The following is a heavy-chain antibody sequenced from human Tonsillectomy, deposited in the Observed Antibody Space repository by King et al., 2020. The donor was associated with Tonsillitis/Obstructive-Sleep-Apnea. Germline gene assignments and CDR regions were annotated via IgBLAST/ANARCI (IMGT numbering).Heavy chain of an antibody. V-gene: IGHV5-10-1*01. CDR3: ARRYFDGHYYYMDV. Sequence: QLVQSGAEVKKPGESLRISCKASGYTFTNYWIDWVRQMPGKGLEWMGTIDPSDSYTNYSPSFQGHVTISADKSISTAYLQWSSLKASDTAIYYCARRYFDGHYYYMDVWGKGTTVTVSS. D-gene: IGHD3-9*01. J-gene: IGHJ6*03. CDR1: GYTFTNYW. CDR2: IDPSDSYT.